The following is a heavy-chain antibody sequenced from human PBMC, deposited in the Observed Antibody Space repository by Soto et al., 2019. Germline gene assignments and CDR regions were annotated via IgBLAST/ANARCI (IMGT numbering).Heavy chain of an antibody. V-gene: IGHV1-69*01. Sequence: QVQLVQSGAEVKKPGSSVKVSCKASGGTFNRYAISWVRQAPGQGLEWMGGIIPIFGIGNDAQRFQGRVTITVDESKGTAYIELSSLRSEDTGVYYCAISAITLFGVVSIPPHYCSEMEVWGQGTTVTVSS. CDR3: AISAITLFGVVSIPPHYCSEMEV. CDR2: IIPIFGIG. D-gene: IGHD3-3*01. CDR1: GGTFNRYA. J-gene: IGHJ6*02.